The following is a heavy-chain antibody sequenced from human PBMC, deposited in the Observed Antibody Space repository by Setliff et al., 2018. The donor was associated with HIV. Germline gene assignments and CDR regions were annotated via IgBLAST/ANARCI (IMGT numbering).Heavy chain of an antibody. CDR1: GGSFSDNY. Sequence: SETLSLTCAVYGGSFSDNYWSWIRQSPGKGLEWIGDIAYSGTTMYFNYNPSLESRLSLSEDTPRHQFSLKLTSVTADDTGIYYCARGPPFAYWGQGLLVTVSS. V-gene: IGHV4-34*01. CDR2: IAYSGTTMYF. CDR3: ARGPPFAY. J-gene: IGHJ4*02.